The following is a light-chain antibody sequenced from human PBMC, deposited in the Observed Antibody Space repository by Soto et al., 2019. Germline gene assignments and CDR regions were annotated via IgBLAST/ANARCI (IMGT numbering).Light chain of an antibody. CDR1: QGITNY. J-gene: IGKJ3*01. Sequence: DIQMTQSPYSLSASVGDRVTITCRASQGITNYLAWYQQKAGEVPKLLISAASTLQSGVPSRFSGSGSGTDFTLTISSLQPEDVATYYCQTYNSAPFTFGPGTKVDIK. CDR2: AAS. V-gene: IGKV1-27*01. CDR3: QTYNSAPFT.